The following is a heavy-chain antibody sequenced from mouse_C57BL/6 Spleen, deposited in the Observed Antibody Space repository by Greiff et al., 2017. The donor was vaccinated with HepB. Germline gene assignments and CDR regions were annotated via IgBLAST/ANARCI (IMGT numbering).Heavy chain of an antibody. CDR2: ISYSGST. D-gene: IGHD1-1*01. CDR3: ARAATVVAKYFDV. J-gene: IGHJ1*03. Sequence: EVQLQESGPGMVKPSQSLSLTCTVTGYSITSGYDWHWIRHFPGNKLEWMGYISYSGSTNYNPSLKSRISITHDTSKNHFFLKLNSVTTEDTATYDGARAATVVAKYFDVWGTGTTVTVSS. V-gene: IGHV3-1*01. CDR1: GYSITSGYD.